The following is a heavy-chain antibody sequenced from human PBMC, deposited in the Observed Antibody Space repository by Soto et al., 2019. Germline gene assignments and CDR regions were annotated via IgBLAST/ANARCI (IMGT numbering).Heavy chain of an antibody. V-gene: IGHV3-30*18. CDR3: AKDFPSGSSRYDRFDP. CDR2: ISHDGSTK. CDR1: GFTFSLYG. J-gene: IGHJ5*02. Sequence: QVQLVESGGGVVQPGRSLRLSCAASGFTFSLYGIHWVRQAPGKGLEWLAVISHDGSTKYYADSVKGRFTVSRDNSKNSVYLQMKSLRGEDTAIYYCAKDFPSGSSRYDRFDPWGLGTSVIVS. D-gene: IGHD6-19*01.